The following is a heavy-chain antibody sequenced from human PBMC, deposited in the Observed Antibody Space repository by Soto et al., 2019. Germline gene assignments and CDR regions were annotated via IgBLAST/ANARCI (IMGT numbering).Heavy chain of an antibody. D-gene: IGHD2-15*01. CDR2: VRNKVNSYTT. J-gene: IGHJ4*02. V-gene: IGHV3-72*01. CDR1: GFTFSDYY. Sequence: EVQLVESGGGLVQPEGSLRLSCAASGFTFSDYYMDWVCQAPGKGLEWVGRVRNKVNSYTTEYAASVKGRFTVSRDDSRNSLYLQMNSLKTEDTAMYYCSRAGILTTPYYTDYWGLGTLVTVSS. CDR3: SRAGILTTPYYTDY.